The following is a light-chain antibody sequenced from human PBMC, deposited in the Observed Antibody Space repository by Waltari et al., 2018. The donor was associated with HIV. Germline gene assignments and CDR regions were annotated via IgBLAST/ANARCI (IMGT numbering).Light chain of an antibody. CDR1: DHDFDVYNF. V-gene: IGLV2-14*03. CDR3: ALFTDDSTLL. CDR2: DVD. J-gene: IGLJ2*01. Sequence: SAVTQPASVSGLPGQSITISCTGDDHDFDVYNFVSWYQQHPGKLPRLILYDVDSRASGIPTRFSGSRSGHTASLNISGLRAEDEADYYCALFTDDSTLLFGGGTKVTVL.